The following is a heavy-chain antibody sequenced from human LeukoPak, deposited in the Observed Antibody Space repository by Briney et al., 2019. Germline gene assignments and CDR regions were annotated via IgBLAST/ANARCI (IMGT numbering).Heavy chain of an antibody. CDR2: IKQDGSEK. CDR3: ARDRIYYDILTGYLPLDY. D-gene: IGHD3-9*01. V-gene: IGHV3-7*01. Sequence: GGSLRLSCAASGFTFSDFWMTWVRQAPGKGLEWVANIKQDGSEKFYVDSVKGRFTISRDNTKTSLYLQLNSLSPEDTAVYFCARDRIYYDILTGYLPLDYWGQGALVTVSS. CDR1: GFTFSDFW. J-gene: IGHJ4*02.